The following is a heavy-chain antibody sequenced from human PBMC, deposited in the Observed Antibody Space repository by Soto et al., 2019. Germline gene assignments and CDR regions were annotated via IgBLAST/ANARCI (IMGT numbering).Heavy chain of an antibody. CDR2: IFPGDSDT. J-gene: IGHJ4*01. V-gene: IGHV5-51*01. D-gene: IGHD2-15*01. CDR1: GYNFNRYW. Sequence: PGESLKISCQGSGYNFNRYWIGWVRQMPGEGLEWMAIIFPGDSDTKYSPSFQGQVTISADKSINTAYLQWSSLKASDTAMYFCARQNFAANVPDFWGPGTLVTVSS. CDR3: ARQNFAANVPDF.